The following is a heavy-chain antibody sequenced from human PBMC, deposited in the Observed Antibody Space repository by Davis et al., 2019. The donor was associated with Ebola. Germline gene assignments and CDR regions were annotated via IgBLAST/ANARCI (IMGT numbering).Heavy chain of an antibody. V-gene: IGHV1-2*02. Sequence: ASVKVSCKASGYTFTAYYMHWVRQAPGQGLEWMGWINPNFGVTNFAQKFQGRVTMTGDTSITTAYMELSRLTSDDTAVYYCARGSINNWFDPWGQGTLVTVSS. CDR3: ARGSINNWFDP. CDR1: GYTFTAYY. CDR2: INPNFGVT. J-gene: IGHJ5*02.